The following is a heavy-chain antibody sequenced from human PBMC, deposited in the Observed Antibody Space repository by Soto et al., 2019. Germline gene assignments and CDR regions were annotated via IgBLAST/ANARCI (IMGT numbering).Heavy chain of an antibody. CDR3: AREGSVGMTQMRFFDY. CDR2: INASNGDT. J-gene: IGHJ4*02. V-gene: IGHV1-46*04. CDR1: GFTFASYH. D-gene: IGHD2-21*02. Sequence: ASVNVSCKASGFTFASYHIHWVRQAPGQGLEWMAIINASNGDTAYAQKWRGRVTLTRDTSTTTVYMELSSLTSEDTALFYCAREGSVGMTQMRFFDYWGRGTLVTVSS.